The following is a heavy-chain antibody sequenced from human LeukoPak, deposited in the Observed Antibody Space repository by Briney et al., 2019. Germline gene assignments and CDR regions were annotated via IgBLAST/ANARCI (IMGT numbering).Heavy chain of an antibody. J-gene: IGHJ6*02. CDR1: GGSISSSNYY. CDR3: ARDGAGFDGIPYRGMDV. CDR2: IYYSGNT. Sequence: PSETLSLTCTVSGGSISSSNYYWGWIRQPPGKGLEWIATIYYSGNTFYNPSLKSRVTISVDTSKNQFSLKLSSVTAADTAVYYCARDGAGFDGIPYRGMDVWGQGTTVTVSS. D-gene: IGHD1-1*01. V-gene: IGHV4-39*07.